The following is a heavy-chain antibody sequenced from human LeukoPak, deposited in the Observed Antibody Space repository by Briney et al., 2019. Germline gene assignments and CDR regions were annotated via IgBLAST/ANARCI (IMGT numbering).Heavy chain of an antibody. CDR1: GFTVRNMY. J-gene: IGHJ4*02. CDR3: AAGTSGFYFLVY. Sequence: PGGSLRLSCAASGFTVRNMYVTWVRQAPGKGLEWVSNIYGGGSTDYADSVKGRVTISRDNSKNTVYLDMNSLTAEDTAVYYCAAGTSGFYFLVYWGQGTLVTVSS. D-gene: IGHD3-22*01. V-gene: IGHV3-66*01. CDR2: IYGGGST.